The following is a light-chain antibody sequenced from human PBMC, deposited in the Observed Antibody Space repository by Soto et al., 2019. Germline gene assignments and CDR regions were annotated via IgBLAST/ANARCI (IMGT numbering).Light chain of an antibody. CDR1: TGAVTTGYY. CDR3: LLSYGGQLGV. CDR2: STN. J-gene: IGLJ2*01. Sequence: QAVVTQEPSLTVSPGGTVTLTCASSTGAVTTGYYPNWFQQKPGQAPRALIYSTNNKYSWTPARFSGSLLGGKAALTLSGVQPEDEAYYYCLLSYGGQLGVFGGGTKLTVL. V-gene: IGLV7-43*01.